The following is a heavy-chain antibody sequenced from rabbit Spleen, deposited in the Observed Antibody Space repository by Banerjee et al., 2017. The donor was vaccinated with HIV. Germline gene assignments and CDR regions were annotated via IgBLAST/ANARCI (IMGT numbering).Heavy chain of an antibody. CDR3: ARDDVSGSGRSWYGMDL. Sequence: QEQLVESGGGLVKPGASLTLTCKASGFPFSNKAVMCWVRQAPGKGLEWIACINAVTGKAVYASWAKGRCTISKTSSTTVTLQMTSLTAADTATYFCARDDVSGSGRSWYGMDLWGPGTLVTVS. J-gene: IGHJ6*01. V-gene: IGHV1S45*01. CDR1: GFPFSNKAV. CDR2: INAVTGKA. D-gene: IGHD1-1*01.